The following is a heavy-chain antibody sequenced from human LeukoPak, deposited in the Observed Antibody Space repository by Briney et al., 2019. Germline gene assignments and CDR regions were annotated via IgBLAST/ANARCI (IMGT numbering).Heavy chain of an antibody. J-gene: IGHJ1*01. CDR2: ISAYNGNT. CDR1: GYTFTSYG. D-gene: IGHD6-19*01. CDR3: ATGRREYSSGWRSAEYFQH. Sequence: ASVKVSCKASGYTFTSYGISWVRQAPGQGLEWMGWISAYNGNTNYAQKLQGRVTMTTDTSTSTAYMELSSLRSEDTAVYYCATGRREYSSGWRSAEYFQHWGQGTLVTVSS. V-gene: IGHV1-18*01.